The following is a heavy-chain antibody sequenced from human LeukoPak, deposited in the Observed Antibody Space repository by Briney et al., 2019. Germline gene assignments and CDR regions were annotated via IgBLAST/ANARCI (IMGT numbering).Heavy chain of an antibody. CDR2: ISGSGSPV. CDR3: ARGLGSSWFYR. Sequence: GGSLRLSCAASGFRFSSENMNWVRQAPGKGPEWLSYISGSGSPVAYADSAKGRFTIFRDNAKNLLYLQMISLRDEDTAVYYCARGLGSSWFYRWGQGTLVTVSS. V-gene: IGHV3-48*02. CDR1: GFRFSSEN. J-gene: IGHJ4*02. D-gene: IGHD6-13*01.